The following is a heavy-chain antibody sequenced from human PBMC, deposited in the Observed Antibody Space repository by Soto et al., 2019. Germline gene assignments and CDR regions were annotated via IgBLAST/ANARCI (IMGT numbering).Heavy chain of an antibody. CDR1: GYIFVNYG. V-gene: IGHV1-18*01. Sequence: QVQLVQSGDEVKKPGASVKVSCKASGYIFVNYGIAWVRQAPGQGLEWMGWISPYTGNTHSATKVQGRLTMTTDTSPSTAYMDLRSLTSDDTAVYYCVMVDNYVTPTPQDVWGQGTTVTVFS. J-gene: IGHJ6*02. D-gene: IGHD3-16*01. CDR2: ISPYTGNT. CDR3: VMVDNYVTPTPQDV.